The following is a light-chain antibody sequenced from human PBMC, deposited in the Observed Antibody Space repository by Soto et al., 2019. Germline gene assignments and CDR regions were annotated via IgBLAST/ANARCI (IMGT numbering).Light chain of an antibody. CDR2: DGN. Sequence: QSALTQPRSVSGSPGQSVTISCTGTSSDVGGYDYVSWYQQPPGKAPKVIIYDGNKRPSGVPDRFSGSKSGNTASLTISGLQVEDEADYYCCSYESGNTLYVFGTGTKLTVL. V-gene: IGLV2-11*01. J-gene: IGLJ1*01. CDR1: SSDVGGYDY. CDR3: CSYESGNTLYV.